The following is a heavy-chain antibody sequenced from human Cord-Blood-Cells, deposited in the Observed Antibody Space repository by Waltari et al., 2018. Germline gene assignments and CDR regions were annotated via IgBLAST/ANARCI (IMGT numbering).Heavy chain of an antibody. V-gene: IGHV1-69*01. CDR3: AREMRGAELRFGELLFDFYYGMDV. Sequence: QVQLVQSGAEVKKPGSSVKVSCKASGGTFSSYAISWVRQAPGQGLEWMGGIIPIFGTANYEQKFQGRVTITAEESPRTAYMEVSSLGSEDTGVYYWAREMRGAELRFGELLFDFYYGMDVWGQGTTVTVSS. D-gene: IGHD3-10*01. CDR1: GGTFSSYA. CDR2: IIPIFGTA. J-gene: IGHJ6*02.